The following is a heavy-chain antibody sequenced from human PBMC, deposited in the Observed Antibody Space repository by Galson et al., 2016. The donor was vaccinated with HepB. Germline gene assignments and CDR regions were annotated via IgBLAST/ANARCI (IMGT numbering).Heavy chain of an antibody. CDR1: GFSFSSYA. Sequence: SLRLSCAASGFSFSSYAIHWVRQAPGKGLECVASISRRGDSTDYAYSVRGRFTISRDNSKNTLYLQMNSLRAAYTALYYCVQGSTAPAVWGKRTPVTVST. CDR3: VQGSTAPAV. CDR2: ISRRGDST. J-gene: IGHJ6*04. V-gene: IGHV3-23*01. D-gene: IGHD2-2*01.